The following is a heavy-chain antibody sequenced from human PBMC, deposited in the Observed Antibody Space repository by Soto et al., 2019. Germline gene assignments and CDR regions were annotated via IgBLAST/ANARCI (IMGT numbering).Heavy chain of an antibody. CDR3: ARRFHGDYGEFLGDN. Sequence: QVQLQESGPGLVKPSWTLSLTCAVFGGYITSSEWGSWVRQPPGKGLEWIGEVDHSGTTKYNPSLKTRLTMSITESKTHFSLKLTSVTAAATAVYYCARRFHGDYGEFLGDNWRQGTLVTVSS. CDR2: VDHSGTT. J-gene: IGHJ4*02. V-gene: IGHV4-4*02. CDR1: GGYITSSEW. D-gene: IGHD4-17*01.